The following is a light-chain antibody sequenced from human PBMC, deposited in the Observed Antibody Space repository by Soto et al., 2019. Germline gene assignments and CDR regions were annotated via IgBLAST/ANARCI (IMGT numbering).Light chain of an antibody. Sequence: EIVLTQSPDTLAVSPGEVATLSCLASQSVTSNLAWYQQKRGQAPRLLIYAASTRATGVPARFSGSGSGTEFTLTISSLQSEDFAVYYCQQYNNWPPITFGQGTRLEIK. V-gene: IGKV3D-15*01. J-gene: IGKJ5*01. CDR3: QQYNNWPPIT. CDR1: QSVTSN. CDR2: AAS.